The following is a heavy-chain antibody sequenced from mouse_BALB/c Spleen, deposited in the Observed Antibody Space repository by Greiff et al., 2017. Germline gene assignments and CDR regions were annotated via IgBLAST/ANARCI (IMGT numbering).Heavy chain of an antibody. CDR2: IYPYNGGT. Sequence: VQLQQSGPELVKPGASVKISCKASGYTFTDYNMHWVKQSHGKSLEWIGYIYPYNGGTGYNQKFKSKATLTVDNSSSTAYMELRSLTSEDSAVYYCAETGNYGGFAYWGQGTLVTVSA. D-gene: IGHD2-1*01. V-gene: IGHV1S29*02. J-gene: IGHJ3*01. CDR3: AETGNYGGFAY. CDR1: GYTFTDYN.